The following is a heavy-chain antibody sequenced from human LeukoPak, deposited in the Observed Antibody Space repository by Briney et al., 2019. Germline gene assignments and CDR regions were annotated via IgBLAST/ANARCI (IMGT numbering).Heavy chain of an antibody. Sequence: PGGSLRLSCAASGFTFSSYAMSWVRQAPGKGLEWVSAISGSGGSTCYADSVKGRFTISRDNSKNTLYLQMNSLRAEDTAVYYCAKGDDILTTSILFPDYWGQGTLVTVSS. V-gene: IGHV3-23*01. J-gene: IGHJ4*02. CDR3: AKGDDILTTSILFPDY. D-gene: IGHD3-9*01. CDR2: ISGSGGST. CDR1: GFTFSSYA.